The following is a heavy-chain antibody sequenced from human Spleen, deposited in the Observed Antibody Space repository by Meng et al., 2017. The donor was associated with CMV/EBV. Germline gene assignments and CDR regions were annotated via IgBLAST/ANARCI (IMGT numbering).Heavy chain of an antibody. J-gene: IGHJ6*02. Sequence: GESLKISCKGSGYSFTSYWIGWVRQMPGKGLEWMGIIYPDDSDTRYSPSFQGQVTSSADKSTSTAYLQWSSLKASDSAMYYCARFLSDFWSGYYRGYYYGMDVWGQGTTVTVSS. CDR1: GYSFTSYW. V-gene: IGHV5-51*01. CDR3: ARFLSDFWSGYYRGYYYGMDV. CDR2: IYPDDSDT. D-gene: IGHD3-3*01.